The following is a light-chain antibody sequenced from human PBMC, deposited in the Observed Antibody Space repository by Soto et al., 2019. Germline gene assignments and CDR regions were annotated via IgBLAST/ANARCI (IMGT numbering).Light chain of an antibody. CDR3: QSYDSSLSGCV. V-gene: IGLV1-40*01. J-gene: IGLJ1*01. Sequence: QSVLTQPPSVSGAPGQRVTISCTGNSFNIGADYDVHWYQQLPGTAPKLLIYGNTNRPSGVPDRFSGSKSGTSASLAITGLQPEDEADDYCQSYDSSLSGCVFGTGTKVTVL. CDR1: SFNIGADYD. CDR2: GNT.